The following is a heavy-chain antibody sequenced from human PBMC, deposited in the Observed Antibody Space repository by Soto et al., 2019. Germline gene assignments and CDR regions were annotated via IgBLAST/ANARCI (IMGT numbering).Heavy chain of an antibody. CDR2: ISAYNGNT. CDR1: GYTFTSYG. D-gene: IGHD2-2*01. V-gene: IGHV1-18*01. J-gene: IGHJ6*02. Sequence: ASVKVSCKASGYTFTSYGISWVRQAPGQGLEWMGGISAYNGNTNYAQKFQGRVTITTDKSTSTAYMELSSLRSEDTAVYYCARHDCISTSCYYYYYYGMDVWGQGTTVTVSS. CDR3: ARHDCISTSCYYYYYYGMDV.